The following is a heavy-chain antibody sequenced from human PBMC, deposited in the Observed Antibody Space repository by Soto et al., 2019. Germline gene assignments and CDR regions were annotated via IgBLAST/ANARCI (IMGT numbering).Heavy chain of an antibody. CDR3: VRSKGGYAYGTPFAY. J-gene: IGHJ4*02. Sequence: DVQLEESGGALVQPGRSLRLSCAASGFTFDDYAMHWVRQVLGKGLEWVSSISWNSGNIGYADSVKGRFTTSRYNAKNSLYLQMNSLRPEDTALYYCVRSKGGYAYGTPFAYWGQGPLVTVSS. CDR1: GFTFDDYA. D-gene: IGHD5-12*01. V-gene: IGHV3-9*01. CDR2: ISWNSGNI.